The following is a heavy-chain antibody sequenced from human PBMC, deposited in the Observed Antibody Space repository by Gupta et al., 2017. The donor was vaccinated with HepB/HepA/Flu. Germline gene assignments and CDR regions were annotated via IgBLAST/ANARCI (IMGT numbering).Heavy chain of an antibody. CDR2: IKQDGSEK. CDR1: GFTFSSYW. CDR3: ARQKLRYFDWLLLGGMDV. Sequence: EVQLVESGGGLVQPGGSLRLSCAASGFTFSSYWMGWVRQAPGKGLEWVANIKQDGSEKYYVDSVKGRFTISRDNAKNSLYLQMNSLRAEDTTVYYCARQKLRYFDWLLLGGMDVWGQGTTVTGSS. J-gene: IGHJ6*02. D-gene: IGHD3-9*01. V-gene: IGHV3-7*01.